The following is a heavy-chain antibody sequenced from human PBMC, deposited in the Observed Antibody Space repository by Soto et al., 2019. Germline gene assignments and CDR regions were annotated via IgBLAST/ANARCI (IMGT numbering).Heavy chain of an antibody. J-gene: IGHJ6*02. CDR1: GFTFSSYW. CDR2: IKQDGSEK. CDR3: ARERVVPAITVDYYYYYGMDV. D-gene: IGHD2-2*01. Sequence: HPGGSLRLSCAASGFTFSSYWMSWVRQAPGKGLEWVANIKQDGSEKYYVVSVKGRFTISRDNAKNSLYLQMNSLRAEDTAVYYCARERVVPAITVDYYYYYGMDVWGQGTTVTVSS. V-gene: IGHV3-7*03.